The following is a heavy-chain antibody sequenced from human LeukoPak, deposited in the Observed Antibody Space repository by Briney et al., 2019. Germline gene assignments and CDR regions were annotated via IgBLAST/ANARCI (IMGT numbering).Heavy chain of an antibody. D-gene: IGHD1-14*01. CDR3: ATSSPRNYFDH. CDR1: GFIFSTYG. J-gene: IGHJ4*02. V-gene: IGHV3-33*01. CDR2: IWYDGSQR. Sequence: GGSLRLSCVASGFIFSTYGLHWVRQSPGRGLEWVAVIWYDGSQRYYSDSVKGRFTISRDDSQNTIYLQMDSLRAEDTAVYYCATSSPRNYFDHWGQGTLVTVSS.